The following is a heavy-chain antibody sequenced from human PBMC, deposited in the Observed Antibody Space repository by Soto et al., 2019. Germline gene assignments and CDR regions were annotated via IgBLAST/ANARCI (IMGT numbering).Heavy chain of an antibody. D-gene: IGHD5-12*01. CDR2: IIPVFGRP. CDR3: AREGSGYNL. CDR1: GGRFSSFG. Sequence: SVKVSFKASGGRFSSFGISLVRQAPGQGLEWMGGIIPVFGRPNYSQRFRGRLTITADESTNTVYLELIDLRSEDTAVYYCAREGSGYNLWGQGTKVTVSS. J-gene: IGHJ1*01. V-gene: IGHV1-69*13.